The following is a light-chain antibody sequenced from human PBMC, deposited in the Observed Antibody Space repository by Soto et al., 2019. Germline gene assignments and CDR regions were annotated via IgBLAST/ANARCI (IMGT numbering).Light chain of an antibody. J-gene: IGKJ4*01. CDR2: DAS. CDR1: QSVSSY. V-gene: IGKV3-11*01. CDR3: QQSSNWPLT. Sequence: EIVLTQSPATLSLSPGERATLSCRASQSVSSYLVWYQQKPGQAPRLLIYDASNRATGIPARFSGSGSGTDFTLTISSLETEDFAVYYCQQSSNWPLTFGGGTKVEIK.